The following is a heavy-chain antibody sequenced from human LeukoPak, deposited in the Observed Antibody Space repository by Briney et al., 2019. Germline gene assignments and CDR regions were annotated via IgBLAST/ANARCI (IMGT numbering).Heavy chain of an antibody. CDR1: GFTFSSYS. CDR2: ISSSSSYI. D-gene: IGHD6-19*01. CDR3: ARGGGRGGIAVSS. J-gene: IGHJ5*02. V-gene: IGHV3-21*01. Sequence: GGSLRLSCAASGFTFSSYSMNWVRQAPGQGLEWVSSISSSSSYIYYADSVKGRFTISRDNAKNSLYLQMNSLRAEDTAVYYCARGGGRGGIAVSSWGQGTLVTVSS.